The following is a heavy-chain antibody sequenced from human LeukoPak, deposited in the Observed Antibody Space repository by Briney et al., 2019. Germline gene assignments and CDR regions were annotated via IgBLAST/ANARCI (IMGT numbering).Heavy chain of an antibody. CDR1: GGSISSGGYY. J-gene: IGHJ4*02. D-gene: IGHD3-9*01. Sequence: PSETLSLTCTVSGGSISSGGYYWSWIRQHPGKGLEWIGYIYYSGSTYYNPSLKSRVTISVDTSKNQFSLKLSSVTAADTAVYYFARVLTYYVILPVNSPYYFDNWAREPWSPSPQ. CDR3: ARVLTYYVILPVNSPYYFDN. V-gene: IGHV4-31*03. CDR2: IYYSGST.